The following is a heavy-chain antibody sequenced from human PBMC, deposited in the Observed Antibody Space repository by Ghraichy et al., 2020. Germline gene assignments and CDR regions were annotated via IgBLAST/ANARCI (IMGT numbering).Heavy chain of an antibody. D-gene: IGHD3-22*01. CDR2: IQTKSDGEAT. J-gene: IGHJ4*02. V-gene: IGHV3-15*01. CDR3: ATDREAYENNGYILYY. Sequence: GGSLRLSCGTSGFIFATYALTWVRQVPGKGLEWVGRIQTKSDGEATVYAAPVKGRFTISRDDSKNMLYLQMNSLKTDDAAVYYCATDREAYENNGYILYYWGQGTLVTVSS. CDR1: GFIFATYA.